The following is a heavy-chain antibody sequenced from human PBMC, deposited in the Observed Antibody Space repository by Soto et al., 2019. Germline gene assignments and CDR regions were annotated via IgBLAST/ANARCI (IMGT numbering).Heavy chain of an antibody. J-gene: IGHJ4*02. Sequence: SVKVSCKASGATFSSYAISWVRQAPGQGLEWMGGIIPIFGTANYAQKFQGRVTITADESTSTAYMELSSLRSEYTAVYYCARDVNRDYYDSSGYYNELYYWGQGTLVTVSS. V-gene: IGHV1-69*13. CDR3: ARDVNRDYYDSSGYYNELYY. CDR2: IIPIFGTA. D-gene: IGHD3-22*01. CDR1: GATFSSYA.